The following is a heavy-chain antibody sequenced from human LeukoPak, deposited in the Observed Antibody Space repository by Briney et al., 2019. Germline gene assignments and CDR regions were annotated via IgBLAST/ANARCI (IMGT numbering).Heavy chain of an antibody. Sequence: ASVKVSCKASGYTFTSYAMNWVRQAPGQGLEWMGWINTNTGNPTYAQGFTGRFVFSLDTSVSTAYLQITSLEAEDTVVHYCARAHPGYSYGPPFIDYWGQGTLVTVSS. D-gene: IGHD5-18*01. CDR1: GYTFTSYA. CDR3: ARAHPGYSYGPPFIDY. J-gene: IGHJ4*02. V-gene: IGHV7-4-1*02. CDR2: INTNTGNP.